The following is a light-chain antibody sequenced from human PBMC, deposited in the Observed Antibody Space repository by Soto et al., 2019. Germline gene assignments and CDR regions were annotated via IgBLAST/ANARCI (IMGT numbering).Light chain of an antibody. J-gene: IGKJ3*01. CDR3: QQYGNSLT. Sequence: IVLTQSPGTLSLSPGERATLSCRASQSVSSTYLAWYQQKPGQAPRLLIYDASRRATGIPDRFSGSGFGTDFTLTISRLEPGDFAVYYCQQYGNSLTFGPGTKVDIK. V-gene: IGKV3-20*01. CDR1: QSVSSTY. CDR2: DAS.